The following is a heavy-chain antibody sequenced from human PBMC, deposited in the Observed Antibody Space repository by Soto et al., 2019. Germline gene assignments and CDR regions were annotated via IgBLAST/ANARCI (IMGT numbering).Heavy chain of an antibody. CDR1: GYRFTSDW. D-gene: IGHD6-19*01. J-gene: IGHJ4*02. CDR2: IDPSDSYT. Sequence: GESLKISCKGSGYRFTSDWISWVRQMPGKGLEWMGKIDPSDSYTDYSPSFQGHVTISSDKSISTAYLQWSSLKASDTAIYYCARHRYSSAWYNYWGQGTLVTVSS. CDR3: ARHRYSSAWYNY. V-gene: IGHV5-10-1*01.